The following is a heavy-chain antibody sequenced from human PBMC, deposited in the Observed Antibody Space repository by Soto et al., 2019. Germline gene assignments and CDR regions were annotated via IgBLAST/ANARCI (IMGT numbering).Heavy chain of an antibody. J-gene: IGHJ6*02. CDR3: AGRITMVRGHPGMDV. Sequence: QVQLVQSGAEVKKPGSSGKVSCKASGGTFSSYAISWVRQAPGQGLEWMGGIIPIFVTANYAEKFQGRVTITADESTSTAYMELSSMRSEDTAVYYCAGRITMVRGHPGMDVWGQGTTVTVSS. D-gene: IGHD3-10*01. CDR2: IIPIFVTA. CDR1: GGTFSSYA. V-gene: IGHV1-69*01.